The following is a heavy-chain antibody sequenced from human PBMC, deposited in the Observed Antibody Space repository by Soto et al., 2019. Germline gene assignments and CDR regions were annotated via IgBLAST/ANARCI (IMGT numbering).Heavy chain of an antibody. CDR2: INHSGSN. CDR1: VGSFSGYF. CDR3: ARGSQWLACYFDY. J-gene: IGHJ4*02. V-gene: IGHV4-34*01. Sequence: QVQLQQWGAGLLKPSETLSLTCAVYVGSFSGYFWSWIRQPPRKGLEWIGEINHSGSNNYNPSLKSRVTISVDTSKNQFSLKLSSVTAADTAVYYCARGSQWLACYFDYWGQGTLVTVSS. D-gene: IGHD6-19*01.